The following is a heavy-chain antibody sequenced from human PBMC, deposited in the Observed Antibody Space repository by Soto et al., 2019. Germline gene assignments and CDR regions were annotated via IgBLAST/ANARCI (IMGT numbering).Heavy chain of an antibody. CDR1: GFTFRSYW. CDR2: INQDGSEK. D-gene: IGHD3-3*01. CDR3: ARAEDYDYWGGAPKYFDN. Sequence: PGGSLRLSCATSGFTFRSYWMSWVRQAPGKGLEWVANINQDGSEKQYVDYVKGRFTVSRASAKKSIDLQLNSLRPDDTAVYYCARAEDYDYWGGAPKYFDNWALGTQGTVSS. V-gene: IGHV3-7*03. J-gene: IGHJ4*02.